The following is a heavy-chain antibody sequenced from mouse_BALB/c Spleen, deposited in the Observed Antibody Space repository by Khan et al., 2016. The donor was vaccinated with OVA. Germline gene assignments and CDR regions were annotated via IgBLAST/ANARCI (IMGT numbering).Heavy chain of an antibody. CDR3: ASLTVVPPYLYFDV. CDR1: GFAFSSYD. J-gene: IGHJ1*01. D-gene: IGHD1-1*01. V-gene: IGHV5-12-1*01. Sequence: EVELVESGGGLVKPGGSLKLSCAASGFAFSSYDMSWVRQTPEKRLEWVAYISSGGGTTYYPDTVKGRFTISRDNAKNTLYLQMSSLKSEDTALYYCASLTVVPPYLYFDVWGAGTTVTVSS. CDR2: ISSGGGTT.